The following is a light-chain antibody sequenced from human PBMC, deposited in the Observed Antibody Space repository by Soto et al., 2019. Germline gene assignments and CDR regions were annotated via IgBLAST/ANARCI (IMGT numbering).Light chain of an antibody. Sequence: DIVLTQYPGTLSLSPGERATLSCRASQSVSSSYLAWYQQKPGQAPMLLIYGASSRATGIPDRFSGSGSGTDFTLTISRLEPEDVAVYYCQQYGSSPLLTFGGGTKVEIK. CDR1: QSVSSSY. V-gene: IGKV3-20*01. CDR2: GAS. J-gene: IGKJ4*01. CDR3: QQYGSSPLLT.